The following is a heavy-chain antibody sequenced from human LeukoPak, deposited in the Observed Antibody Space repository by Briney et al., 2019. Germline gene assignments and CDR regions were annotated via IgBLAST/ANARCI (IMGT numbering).Heavy chain of an antibody. D-gene: IGHD2-15*01. Sequence: SETLSLTCTVSGGSISSYYWSWIRQPPGKGLEWIGYIYYSGSTNYNPSLKSRVTISVDTSKNQFSLKLSSVTAADTAVYYCARHVPIVVVVAATPGWFDPWGQGTLVTVSS. CDR1: GGSISSYY. J-gene: IGHJ5*02. CDR2: IYYSGST. V-gene: IGHV4-59*08. CDR3: ARHVPIVVVVAATPGWFDP.